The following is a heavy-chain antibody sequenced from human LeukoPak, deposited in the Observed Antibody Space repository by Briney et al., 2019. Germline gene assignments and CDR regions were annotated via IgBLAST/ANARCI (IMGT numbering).Heavy chain of an antibody. Sequence: ASVKVSCKASGYSFTGYYVHWVRQAPGQGPEWMGWINPNSGGTNYAQKFQGRVTMTRDTSISTAYMELSRLRSDDTAVYYCARDRYAAFDIWGQGTMVTVSS. J-gene: IGHJ3*02. CDR3: ARDRYAAFDI. D-gene: IGHD3-16*02. CDR2: INPNSGGT. CDR1: GYSFTGYY. V-gene: IGHV1-2*02.